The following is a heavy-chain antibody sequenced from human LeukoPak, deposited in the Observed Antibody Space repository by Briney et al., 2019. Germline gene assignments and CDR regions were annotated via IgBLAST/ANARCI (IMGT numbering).Heavy chain of an antibody. Sequence: SETLSLTCTVSGGFISSSSYYWGWIRQPPGKGLEWIGSIYYSGSTYYNPSLKSRVTISVDTSKNQFSLKLSSVTAADTAVYYCARRGYDSSGYYYAYWGQGTLVTVSS. J-gene: IGHJ4*02. V-gene: IGHV4-39*01. CDR2: IYYSGST. CDR1: GGFISSSSYY. D-gene: IGHD3-22*01. CDR3: ARRGYDSSGYYYAY.